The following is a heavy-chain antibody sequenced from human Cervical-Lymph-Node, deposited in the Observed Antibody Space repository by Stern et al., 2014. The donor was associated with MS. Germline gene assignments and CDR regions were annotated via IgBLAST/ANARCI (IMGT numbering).Heavy chain of an antibody. CDR2: MNPNNANT. D-gene: IGHD3-16*01. V-gene: IGHV1-8*01. Sequence: MPLVASGSQVRKPGASVKVSCQASGYTFINYDIFWVRQATGQGLEWMGWMNPNNANTGHAQKFQGRVTMTRNTSISTAYMELSGLRSDDTAVYYCVRGGLSYGYGLDAWGQGTAVIVSS. CDR1: GYTFINYD. CDR3: VRGGLSYGYGLDA. J-gene: IGHJ6*02.